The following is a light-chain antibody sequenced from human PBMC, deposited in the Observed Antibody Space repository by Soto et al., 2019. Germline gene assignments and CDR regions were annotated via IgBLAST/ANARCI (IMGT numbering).Light chain of an antibody. V-gene: IGKV1-39*01. CDR2: AAS. Sequence: DIQMTQSPSSLSASVGDRVTIACRASQNIRTYLNWYQQNPGKAPKLLIYAASNLHSGVSSRFSGSGSGTDFTLNISSLQPEDFATYYCQQAYSKNTFGGGTKVESK. CDR3: QQAYSKNT. J-gene: IGKJ4*01. CDR1: QNIRTY.